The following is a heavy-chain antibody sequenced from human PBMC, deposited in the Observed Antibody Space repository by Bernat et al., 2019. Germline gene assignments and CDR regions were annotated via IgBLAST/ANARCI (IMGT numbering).Heavy chain of an antibody. D-gene: IGHD3-9*01. CDR2: ISYDGSNK. J-gene: IGHJ4*02. V-gene: IGHV3-30-3*01. Sequence: QVQLVESGGGVVQPGRSLRLSCAASGFTFSSYAMHWVRQAPGKGLEWVAVISYDGSNKYYADSVKGRFTISRDNSKNTLYLQMNSLRAEDTAVYYCARVPHYDILTVPPFGEFDYWGQGTLVTVSS. CDR3: ARVPHYDILTVPPFGEFDY. CDR1: GFTFSSYA.